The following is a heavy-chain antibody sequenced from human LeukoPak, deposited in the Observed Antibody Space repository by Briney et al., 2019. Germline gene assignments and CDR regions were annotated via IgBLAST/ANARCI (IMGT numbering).Heavy chain of an antibody. D-gene: IGHD3-16*01. CDR3: ARSASRITAYDY. CDR1: GGSIRSFF. V-gene: IGHV4-59*01. J-gene: IGHJ4*02. CDR2: IYYTGIT. Sequence: SETLSLTCTVSGGSIRSFFWSWIRQSPGEGLEWIGYIYYTGITKYNLSLKSRVIMSVDTSKNQFALELSSVTSADTAVYYCARSASRITAYDYWGQGILVSVSS.